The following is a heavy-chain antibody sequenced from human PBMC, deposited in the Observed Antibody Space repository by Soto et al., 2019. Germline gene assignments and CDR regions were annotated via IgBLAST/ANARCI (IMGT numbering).Heavy chain of an antibody. CDR1: GGSISSGDYY. V-gene: IGHV4-30-4*01. D-gene: IGHD3-9*01. CDR2: IYYSGST. CDR3: ARCHYVYDILTGYGYYYGMDV. J-gene: IGHJ6*02. Sequence: QVQLQESGPGLVKPSQTLSLTCTVSGGSISSGDYYWSWIRQPPGKGLEWIGYIYYSGSTYYDPSLKRRGSISEDASKIQSSLKLSSVTDADTAVYYCARCHYVYDILTGYGYYYGMDVWGQGTTVTVSS.